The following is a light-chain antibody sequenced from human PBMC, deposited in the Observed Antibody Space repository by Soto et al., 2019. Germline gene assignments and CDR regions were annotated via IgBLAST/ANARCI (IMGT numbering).Light chain of an antibody. J-gene: IGKJ1*01. V-gene: IGKV3-11*01. CDR1: QSVYTY. CDR2: DAS. CDR3: QQRTHWPPTWT. Sequence: EIVLTQSPSTLSLSPVERATLSCRASQSVYTYLAWYQQKPGQAPRLLIYDASKRATGIPARFSGSGSGTDFTLTISSLEPEDFAVYSGQQRTHWPPTWTFGQGTKVEIK.